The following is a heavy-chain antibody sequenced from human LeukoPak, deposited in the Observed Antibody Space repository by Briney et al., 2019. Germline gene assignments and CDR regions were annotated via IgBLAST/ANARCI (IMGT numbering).Heavy chain of an antibody. J-gene: IGHJ4*02. CDR1: GYTFTGYY. CDR2: INPNSGGT. V-gene: IGHV1-2*06. Sequence: ASVKVSCKASGYTFTGYYMHWVRQAPGQGLEWMGRINPNSGGTNYAQKFQGRVTMTRDTSISTAYMELSRLRSDDTAVHYCARSNLRFLEWLLHYWGQGTLVTVSS. D-gene: IGHD3-3*01. CDR3: ARSNLRFLEWLLHY.